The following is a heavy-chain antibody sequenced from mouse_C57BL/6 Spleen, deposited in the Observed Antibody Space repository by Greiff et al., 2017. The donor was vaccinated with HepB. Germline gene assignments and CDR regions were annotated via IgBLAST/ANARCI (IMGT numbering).Heavy chain of an antibody. CDR1: GYAFSSSW. CDR3: AREGNIYGPWFAY. D-gene: IGHD5-2*01. V-gene: IGHV1-82*01. J-gene: IGHJ3*01. CDR2: IYPGDGDT. Sequence: VQLQQSGPELVKPGASVKISCKASGYAFSSSWMNWVKQRPGKGLEWIGRIYPGDGDTNYKGKFKGKATLTADKSSSTAYMQLSSLTSEDSAVYFCAREGNIYGPWFAYWGQGTLVTVSA.